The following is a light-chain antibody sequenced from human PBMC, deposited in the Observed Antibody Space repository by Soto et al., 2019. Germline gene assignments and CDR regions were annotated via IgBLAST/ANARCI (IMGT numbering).Light chain of an antibody. CDR3: QQTYSVTWT. V-gene: IGKV1-39*01. CDR1: HTITDF. CDR2: GAS. J-gene: IGKJ1*01. Sequence: DIQMTQSPSSLSASVGDRVTITCRASHTITDFLSWYQERPGKAPKQLIYGASTLQDGVPSRFSGSGSATNFTLTISSLLRDDFATYYCQQTYSVTWTFGQGTKV.